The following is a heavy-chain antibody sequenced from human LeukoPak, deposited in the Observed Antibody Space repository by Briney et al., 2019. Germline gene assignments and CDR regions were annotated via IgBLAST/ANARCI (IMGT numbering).Heavy chain of an antibody. D-gene: IGHD4-17*01. CDR3: AKRPSDYGDYVTYFDY. CDR1: GFSFISYG. Sequence: GGSPRLSCAASGFSFISYGMHWVRQAPGKGLEWVGVISDDGRNKNYADSVKGRFTISRDNSKDTLYLQMNSLRDEDTAVYYCAKRPSDYGDYVTYFDYWGQGTLVTVSS. J-gene: IGHJ4*02. CDR2: ISDDGRNK. V-gene: IGHV3-30*18.